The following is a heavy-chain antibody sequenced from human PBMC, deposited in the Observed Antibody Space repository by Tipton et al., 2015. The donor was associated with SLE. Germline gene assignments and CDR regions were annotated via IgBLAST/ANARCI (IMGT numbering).Heavy chain of an antibody. Sequence: LRLSCTVSGGSIRSSTYYWGWIRQPPGKGLEWIGSLDYSGSTYYNPSLKSRINISVDTSKNQFSPKLSSVTAADTAVYYCAGAVGDTSGYLDSWGLGPLVTVSS. V-gene: IGHV4-39*07. CDR1: GGSIRSSTYY. CDR2: LDYSGST. D-gene: IGHD3-22*01. CDR3: AGAVGDTSGYLDS. J-gene: IGHJ4*02.